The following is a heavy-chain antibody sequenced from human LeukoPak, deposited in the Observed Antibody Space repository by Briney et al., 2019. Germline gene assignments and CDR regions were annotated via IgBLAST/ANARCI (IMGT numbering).Heavy chain of an antibody. CDR2: IYSGGST. CDR3: ARVGGPYYYYYYYMDV. CDR1: GFTVSSNY. V-gene: IGHV3-53*01. Sequence: GGSLRLSCAASGFTVSSNYMSWVRQAPGKGLEWVSVIYSGGSTYYADSVKGRFTISRDNSKNTLYLQMNSLRAEDTAVYYCARVGGPYYYYYYYMDVWGKGTTVTVSS. D-gene: IGHD3-16*01. J-gene: IGHJ6*03.